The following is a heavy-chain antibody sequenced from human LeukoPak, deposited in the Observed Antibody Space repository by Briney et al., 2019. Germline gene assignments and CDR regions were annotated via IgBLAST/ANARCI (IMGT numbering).Heavy chain of an antibody. Sequence: GGSPRLSCAASGFTFSTYWMNWYRQAPGKGLEWVGNINQDASEINYVDSVRGRFTISRDNAKNSLHLQMNSLRAEDTAVYYCATDRDNSDWQKRFDSWGQGTLVTVSS. CDR1: GFTFSTYW. V-gene: IGHV3-7*01. D-gene: IGHD2-21*02. CDR3: ATDRDNSDWQKRFDS. J-gene: IGHJ4*02. CDR2: INQDASEI.